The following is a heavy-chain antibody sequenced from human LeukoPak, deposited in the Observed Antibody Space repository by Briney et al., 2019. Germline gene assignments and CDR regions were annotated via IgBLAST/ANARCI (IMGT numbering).Heavy chain of an antibody. J-gene: IGHJ4*02. CDR3: ARWEDGGY. D-gene: IGHD1-26*01. V-gene: IGHV4-39*01. Sequence: SQTLSLTCTVSGDSISSSSYYWGWIRQPPGKGLEWIGSIYYSGSTYYNPSLKSRVTISVDTSRNQFSLKLSSVTAADTAVYYCARWEDGGYWGQGTLVAVSS. CDR2: IYYSGST. CDR1: GDSISSSSYY.